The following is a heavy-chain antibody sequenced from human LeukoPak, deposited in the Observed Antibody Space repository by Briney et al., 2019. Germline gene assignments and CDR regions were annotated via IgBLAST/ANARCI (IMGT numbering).Heavy chain of an antibody. CDR3: AKDRCSNGIGCYYYYMDV. CDR2: IYYSGST. J-gene: IGHJ6*03. Sequence: SETLSLTRTVSGGSISSSSYYWGWIRQPPGKGLEWIGSIYYSGSTYYNPSLKSRVTISVDTSKNQFSLKLSSVTAADTAVYYCAKDRCSNGIGCYYYYMDVWGKGTTVTISS. CDR1: GGSISSSSYY. V-gene: IGHV4-39*02. D-gene: IGHD2-8*01.